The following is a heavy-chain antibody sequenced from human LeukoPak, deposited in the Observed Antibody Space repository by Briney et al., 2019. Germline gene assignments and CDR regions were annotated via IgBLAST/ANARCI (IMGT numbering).Heavy chain of an antibody. D-gene: IGHD3-16*01. CDR3: AEGDYMDV. CDR2: IWYDGSNK. Sequence: PGRSLRLSCAASGFTFSSYGMHWVRQAPGKGLGWVAVIWYDGSNKYYADSVKGRFSISRDNAKNSLYLQMNSLRAEDTAVYYCAEGDYMDVWGKGTTVIVSS. CDR1: GFTFSSYG. V-gene: IGHV3-33*03. J-gene: IGHJ6*03.